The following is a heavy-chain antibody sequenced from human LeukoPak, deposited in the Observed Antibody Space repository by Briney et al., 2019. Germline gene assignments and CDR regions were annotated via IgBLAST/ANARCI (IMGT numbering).Heavy chain of an antibody. V-gene: IGHV3-23*01. J-gene: IGHJ4*02. CDR1: GFALSNFA. CDR2: ISASGGGR. Sequence: GGSLRLSCAASGFALSNFAMTWVRQAPGKGLEWVSVISASGGGRYYADSVKGRFAISRDNSKDTLYLQMDSLRAEDTAVYFCAKQAAGSSTWYSLHFDYWGQGTLVTVSA. CDR3: AKQAAGSSTWYSLHFDY. D-gene: IGHD2-2*01.